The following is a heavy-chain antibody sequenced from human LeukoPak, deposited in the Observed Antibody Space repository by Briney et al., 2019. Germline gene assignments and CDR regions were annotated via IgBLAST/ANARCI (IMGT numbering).Heavy chain of an antibody. CDR2: ISSRSSSI. D-gene: IGHD3-3*01. CDR3: ARDYIAYDPLDY. J-gene: IGHJ4*02. CDR1: GFTFSTYD. Sequence: GGSLRLSCAASGFTFSTYDMNWVRQAPGKGLEWVSSISSRSSSIYYADSVKGRFTISRDNAKSSLYLQMNSLRAEDTAVYWCARDYIAYDPLDYWGRGTLVTVSS. V-gene: IGHV3-21*01.